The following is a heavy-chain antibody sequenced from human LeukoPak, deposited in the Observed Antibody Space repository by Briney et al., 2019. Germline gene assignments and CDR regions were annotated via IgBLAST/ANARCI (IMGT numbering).Heavy chain of an antibody. CDR2: ISSSSSYI. J-gene: IGHJ6*03. V-gene: IGHV3-21*01. Sequence: GGSLRLSCAASGFTFSSYSMNWVRQAPGKGLEWVSSISSSSSYIYYADSVKGRFTISRDNDKNSLYLQMNSLRAEDTAVYYCARDLRIVVVPAAITNYYYMDVWGKGTTVTVSS. CDR3: ARDLRIVVVPAAITNYYYMDV. D-gene: IGHD2-2*02. CDR1: GFTFSSYS.